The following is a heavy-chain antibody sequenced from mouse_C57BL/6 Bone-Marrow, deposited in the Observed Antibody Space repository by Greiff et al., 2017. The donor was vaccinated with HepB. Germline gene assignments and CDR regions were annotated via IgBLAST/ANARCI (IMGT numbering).Heavy chain of an antibody. D-gene: IGHD6-2*01. Sequence: EVMLVESGGGLVQPGGSLKLSCAASGFTFSDYYMYWVRQTPEKRLEWVAYISNGGGSTYYPDTVKGRFTISRDNAKNTLYLQMSRLKSEDTAMYYCARHVSYFDYWGQGTTLTVSS. CDR3: ARHVSYFDY. J-gene: IGHJ2*01. V-gene: IGHV5-12*01. CDR2: ISNGGGST. CDR1: GFTFSDYY.